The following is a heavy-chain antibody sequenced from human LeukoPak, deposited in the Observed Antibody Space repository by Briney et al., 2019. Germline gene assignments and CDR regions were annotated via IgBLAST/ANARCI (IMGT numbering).Heavy chain of an antibody. D-gene: IGHD3-10*01. CDR3: ARETPYGSLTFDY. CDR1: GFIFSNYW. CDR2: THGSEK. Sequence: GGSLRLFCAASGFIFSNYWMSWVRQAPGKGLEWVANTHGSEKYYVDSVKGRFTISRDNAKNSLYLQMNSLRVEDTAVYYCARETPYGSLTFDYWGQGTLVTVSS. V-gene: IGHV3-7*03. J-gene: IGHJ4*02.